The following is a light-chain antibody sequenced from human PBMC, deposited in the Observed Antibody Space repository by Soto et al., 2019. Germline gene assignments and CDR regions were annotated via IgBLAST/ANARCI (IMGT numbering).Light chain of an antibody. J-gene: IGKJ5*01. Sequence: LSWVPGRRVTRPCRASPSVTNYLAWYQQKTGKXPXXLIFGASIRVTGITDRFIGSGSGTDLTLTSSSLEPEDCAVYYCQQYGSLPTVCQGTSLEI. CDR3: QQYGSLPT. CDR1: PSVTNY. V-gene: IGKV3-20*01. CDR2: GAS.